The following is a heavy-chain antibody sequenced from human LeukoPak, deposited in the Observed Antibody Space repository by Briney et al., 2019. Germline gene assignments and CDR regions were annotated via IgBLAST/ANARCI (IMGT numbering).Heavy chain of an antibody. CDR1: GFTFSYHW. CDR2: IKNDGTVK. D-gene: IGHD5-18*01. V-gene: IGHV3-7*01. CDR3: AKDSYSKGDY. J-gene: IGHJ4*02. Sequence: GGSLTLSCAASGFTFSYHWMTWVCQAPGKGLEWVANIKNDGTVKNYVDSVKGRLTISRDNAKNSLYLQMNSLRAEDTGVYYCAKDSYSKGDYWGQGVLVTVSS.